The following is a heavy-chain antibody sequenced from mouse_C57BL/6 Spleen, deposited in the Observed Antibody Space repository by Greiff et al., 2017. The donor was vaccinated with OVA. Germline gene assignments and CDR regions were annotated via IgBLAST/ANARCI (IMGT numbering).Heavy chain of an antibody. V-gene: IGHV1-82*01. Sequence: VQLQQSGPELVKPGASVTISCKASGYAFSSSGMNWVKQTPGKGLEWIGRIYPGDGGTNYNGKLKGKAILTADKSSSTAYLQLRSLTSEDSAVYVCTRSTAHATVIDDSGQGTTLTVAT. D-gene: IGHD3-2*02. CDR1: GYAFSSSG. CDR2: IYPGDGGT. J-gene: IGHJ2*01. CDR3: TRSTAHATVIDD.